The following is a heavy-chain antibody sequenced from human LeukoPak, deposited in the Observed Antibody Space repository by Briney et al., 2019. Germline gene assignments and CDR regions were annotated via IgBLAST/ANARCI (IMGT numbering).Heavy chain of an antibody. CDR3: AMSGVLRYLDWLGY. CDR1: GYTFTGYY. V-gene: IGHV1-2*02. CDR2: IIPNSGGT. Sequence: KVSCKASGYTFTGYYMHWVRQAPGQGLEWMGWIIPNSGGTNYAQKFQGRVTMTRDTSISTAYMELSRLRSDDTAVYYCAMSGVLRYLDWLGYWGQGTLVTVSS. J-gene: IGHJ4*02. D-gene: IGHD3-9*01.